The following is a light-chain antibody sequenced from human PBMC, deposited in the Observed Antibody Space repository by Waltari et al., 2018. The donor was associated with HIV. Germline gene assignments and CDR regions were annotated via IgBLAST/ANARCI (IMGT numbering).Light chain of an antibody. Sequence: QSALTQPASVSGSPGQSITISCTGTSFDSYGYNFVSWFQHHPGKAPKVIIYEVSNRPSGVSSRFSGSKSGNTASLTISGLQPEDEAEYFCISYISSSSPVFGGGTKLTVL. CDR2: EVS. CDR3: ISYISSSSPV. CDR1: SFDSYGYNF. J-gene: IGLJ3*02. V-gene: IGLV2-14*01.